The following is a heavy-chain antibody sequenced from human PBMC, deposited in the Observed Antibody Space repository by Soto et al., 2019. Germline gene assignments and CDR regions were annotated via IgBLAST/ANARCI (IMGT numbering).Heavy chain of an antibody. D-gene: IGHD2-8*01. V-gene: IGHV1-69*01. CDR1: GDSFTNYA. Sequence: QVLLVQSGAEMKQPGSSVSVSCRASGDSFTNYAFTWVRQAPGQGPEWLGGIILALGTPHYSQRFEGRLTITADESSSTVYMVLGSLRLDDTAVYYCGRYCTNTKCRGGYYLDLWGQGTLLTVSS. J-gene: IGHJ5*02. CDR3: GRYCTNTKCRGGYYLDL. CDR2: IILALGTP.